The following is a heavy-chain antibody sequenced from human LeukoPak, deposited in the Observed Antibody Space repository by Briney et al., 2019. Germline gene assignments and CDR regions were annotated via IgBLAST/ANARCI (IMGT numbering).Heavy chain of an antibody. CDR2: IWYDGSNK. D-gene: IGHD6-6*01. J-gene: IGHJ4*02. V-gene: IGHV3-33*01. Sequence: GGSLRLSCAASGFTFSSYGMHWVRQAPGKGLQWVVVIWYDGSNKYYADSVKGRFTISRDNAKNSLYLQMNSLRAEDTAVYYCARALFSRGSSSSFGYWGQGTLVTVSS. CDR3: ARALFSRGSSSSFGY. CDR1: GFTFSSYG.